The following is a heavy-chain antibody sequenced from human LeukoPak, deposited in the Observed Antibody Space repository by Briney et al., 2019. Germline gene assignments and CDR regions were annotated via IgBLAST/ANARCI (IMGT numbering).Heavy chain of an antibody. CDR2: INPNSGGT. D-gene: IGHD2-2*01. CDR1: GYTFTGYY. Sequence: ASVKVSCKASGYTFTGYYMHWVRQAPGQGLEWMGWINPNSGGTNYAQKFQGRVTMTRDTSISTAYMELSRLRPDDTAVYYCARDDIVVVPAASRAKLNYYYYYGMDVWGQGTTVTVSS. J-gene: IGHJ6*02. CDR3: ARDDIVVVPAASRAKLNYYYYYGMDV. V-gene: IGHV1-2*02.